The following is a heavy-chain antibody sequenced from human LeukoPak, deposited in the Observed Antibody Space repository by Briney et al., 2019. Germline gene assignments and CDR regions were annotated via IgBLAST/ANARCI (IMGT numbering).Heavy chain of an antibody. J-gene: IGHJ6*02. D-gene: IGHD6-13*01. CDR2: INPSGGST. Sequence: ASVNVSCKASGYTFTSYYMHWVRQAPGQGLEWMGIINPSGGSTSYAQKFQGRVTMTRDTSTSTVYMELSSLRSEDTAVYYCARGAAAASYYYYGMDVWGQGTTVTVSS. CDR1: GYTFTSYY. V-gene: IGHV1-46*01. CDR3: ARGAAAASYYYYGMDV.